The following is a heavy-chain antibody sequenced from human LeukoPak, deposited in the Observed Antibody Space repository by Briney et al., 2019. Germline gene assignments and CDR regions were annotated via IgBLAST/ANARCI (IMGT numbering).Heavy chain of an antibody. J-gene: IGHJ4*02. V-gene: IGHV4-34*01. Sequence: SETLSLTCAVYGGSLSGYYWSWIRQPPGKGLEWIGEINHSGSTNYNPSLKSRVTISVDTSKNQFSLKLSSVTAADTAVYYCARAPDYYWGQGTLVTVSS. CDR3: ARAPDYY. CDR1: GGSLSGYY. CDR2: INHSGST. D-gene: IGHD2-21*02.